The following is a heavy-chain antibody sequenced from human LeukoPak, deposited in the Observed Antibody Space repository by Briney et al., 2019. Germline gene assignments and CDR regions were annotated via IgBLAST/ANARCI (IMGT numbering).Heavy chain of an antibody. J-gene: IGHJ4*02. D-gene: IGHD3-10*01. Sequence: GASVKVSCKASGYTFTSYAFRWVRQAPGQGLEWMGWISAYNGNTNYAQKLQGRVTMTTDTSTSTAYMELRSLRSDDTAVYYCARDWTHYYGSGSPHHYWGQGTLVTVSS. CDR3: ARDWTHYYGSGSPHHY. CDR1: GYTFTSYA. V-gene: IGHV1-18*01. CDR2: ISAYNGNT.